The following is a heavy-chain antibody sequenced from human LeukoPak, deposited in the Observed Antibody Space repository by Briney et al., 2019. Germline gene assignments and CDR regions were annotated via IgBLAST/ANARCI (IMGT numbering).Heavy chain of an antibody. CDR1: GCRFNTYW. V-gene: IGHV5-51*01. J-gene: IGHJ4*02. D-gene: IGHD2-2*01. CDR3: AKVKDGTSWKYFVDY. CDR2: IYPGDSDT. Sequence: GESLEISCQGSGCRFNTYWIGWVRQMPGKGLEWMGIIYPGDSDTRHSPSFQGQVTISADKSISTASLEWSSLKASGSALYYGAKVKDGTSWKYFVDYWGQGTLVTVSS.